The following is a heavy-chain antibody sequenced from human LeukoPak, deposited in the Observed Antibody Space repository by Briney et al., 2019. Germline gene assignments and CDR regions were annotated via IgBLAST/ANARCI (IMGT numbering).Heavy chain of an antibody. D-gene: IGHD3-10*01. CDR1: GFTFSSYA. V-gene: IGHV3-30-3*01. CDR2: ISYDGSNK. CDR3: VVRGVGDN. J-gene: IGHJ4*02. Sequence: AGGSLRLSCAASGFTFSSYAMHGVRQAPGKGLEWVAVISYDGSNKYYADSVKGRFTISRDNSKNTLYLQMNSLRAEDTAVYYCVVRGVGDNWGQGTLVTVSS.